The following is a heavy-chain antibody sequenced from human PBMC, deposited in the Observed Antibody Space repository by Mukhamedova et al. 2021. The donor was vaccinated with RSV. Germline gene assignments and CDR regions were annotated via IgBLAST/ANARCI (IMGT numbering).Heavy chain of an antibody. CDR2: ISGTPNNFAT. CDR3: SSPGDNGYDLAYSYYYGMDV. V-gene: IGHV3-73*01. Sequence: GQGLEWVGRISGTPNNFATAYAASVKGRFTISSDDSKNTAFLQMNSLKSEDTAVYYCSSPGDNGYDLAYSYYYGMDVWGPGTTVT. J-gene: IGHJ6*02. D-gene: IGHD5-12*01.